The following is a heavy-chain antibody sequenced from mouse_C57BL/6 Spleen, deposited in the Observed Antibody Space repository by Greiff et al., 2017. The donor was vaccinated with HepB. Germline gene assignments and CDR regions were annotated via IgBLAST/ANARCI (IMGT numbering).Heavy chain of an antibody. V-gene: IGHV1-82*01. CDR1: GYAFSSSW. D-gene: IGHD2-5*01. J-gene: IGHJ2*01. Sequence: VQLQQSGPELVKPGASVKISCKASGYAFSSSWMNWVKQRPGKGLEWIGRIYPGDGDTNYNGKFKGKATLTADKSSSTAYMQLSSLTSEDSAVYFCARGKNSNLDYWGQGTTLTVSS. CDR2: IYPGDGDT. CDR3: ARGKNSNLDY.